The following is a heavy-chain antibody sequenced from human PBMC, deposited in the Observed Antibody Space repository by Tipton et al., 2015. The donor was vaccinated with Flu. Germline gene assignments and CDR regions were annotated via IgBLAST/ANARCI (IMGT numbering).Heavy chain of an antibody. CDR2: INHSGST. CDR1: GGSFSGYY. CDR3: ARGGRTTVTPDY. J-gene: IGHJ4*02. Sequence: LRLSCAVYGGSFSGYYWSWIRQPPGKGLEWIGEINHSGSTNCNPSLKSRVTISVDTSKNQFSLKLSSVTAADTAVYYCARGGRTTVTPDYWGQGTLVTVSS. D-gene: IGHD4-11*01. V-gene: IGHV4-34*01.